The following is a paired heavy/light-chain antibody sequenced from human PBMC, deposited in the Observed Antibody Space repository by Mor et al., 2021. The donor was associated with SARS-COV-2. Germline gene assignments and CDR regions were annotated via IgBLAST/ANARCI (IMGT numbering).Light chain of an antibody. CDR3: EAWDDSLTGLCV. V-gene: IGLV1-44*01. CDR1: SSNIGINT. CDR2: SND. J-gene: IGLJ1*01. Sequence: QSVLTQPPSASGTPGQTITISCSGSSSNIGINTVNWYQQVPGAAPKLLIYSNDQRPSGVPDRFSGSKSGTSASLAISGLQSEDEADYYCEAWDDSLTGLCVFGTGTKVIVL.
Heavy chain of an antibody. V-gene: IGHV5-51*01. Sequence: EVQLVQSGAEVKAPGESLRISCEASGFNFDNYWVAWVRQVPGKGLDWIGIIYPRDSDTKYSPSFRGHVTMSADRSTTTAYLHLNSLKTSDSAIYFCARRLWYGSGSYVDYWAQGTRVTVSS. CDR3: ARRLWYGSGSYVDY. CDR2: IYPRDSDT. J-gene: IGHJ4*02. D-gene: IGHD3-10*01. CDR1: GFNFDNYW.